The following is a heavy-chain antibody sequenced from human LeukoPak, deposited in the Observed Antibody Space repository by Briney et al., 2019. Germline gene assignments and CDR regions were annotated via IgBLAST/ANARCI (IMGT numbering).Heavy chain of an antibody. V-gene: IGHV4-4*07. J-gene: IGHJ5*02. Sequence: ETLSLTCTVSGGSISSYYWSWIRQPAGKGLEWIGRIYTSGSTNYNPSLKSRVTMSVDTSKNQFSLKLSSVTAADTAVYYCARGFNYDFWSGFWFDPWGQGTLVTVSS. D-gene: IGHD3-3*01. CDR3: ARGFNYDFWSGFWFDP. CDR1: GGSISSYY. CDR2: IYTSGST.